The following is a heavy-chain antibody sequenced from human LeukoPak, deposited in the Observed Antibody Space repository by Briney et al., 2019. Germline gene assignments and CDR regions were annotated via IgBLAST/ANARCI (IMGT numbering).Heavy chain of an antibody. CDR2: INHSGST. J-gene: IGHJ4*02. CDR3: AREIYYYDSSGYWDY. CDR1: GGSFSGYY. V-gene: IGHV4-34*01. Sequence: PSETLSLTCAVYGGSFSGYYWSWIRQPPGKGLEWIGEINHSGSTNYNPSLKSRVTISVDTSKNRFSLKLSSVTAADTAVYYCAREIYYYDSSGYWDYWGQGTLVTVSS. D-gene: IGHD3-22*01.